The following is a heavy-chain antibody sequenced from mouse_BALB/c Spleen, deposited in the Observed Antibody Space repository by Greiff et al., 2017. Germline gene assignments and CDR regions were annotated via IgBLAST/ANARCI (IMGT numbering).Heavy chain of an antibody. CDR2: INPYNGAT. D-gene: IGHD2-4*01. CDR3: ARANDYDSAWFAY. V-gene: IGHV1-26*01. J-gene: IGHJ3*01. Sequence: EVQLQQSGPELVKPGASVKISCKASGYSFTGYYMHWVKQSHVKSLEWIGRINPYNGATSYNQNFKDKASLTVDKSSSTAYMELHSLTSEDSAVYYCARANDYDSAWFAYWGQGTLVTVSA. CDR1: GYSFTGYY.